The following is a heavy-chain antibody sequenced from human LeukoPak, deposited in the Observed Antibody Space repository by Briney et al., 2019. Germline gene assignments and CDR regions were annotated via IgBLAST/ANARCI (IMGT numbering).Heavy chain of an antibody. Sequence: PGRSLRLSCAASGFTFDDYAMHWVRQAPGKGLEWVSGISWNSGSIGYADSVKGRFTISRDNAKNSLYLQMNSLRAEDTALYYCAKGHYGSEPIDAFDIWGQGTMVTVSS. D-gene: IGHD3-10*01. J-gene: IGHJ3*02. CDR1: GFTFDDYA. V-gene: IGHV3-9*01. CDR2: ISWNSGSI. CDR3: AKGHYGSEPIDAFDI.